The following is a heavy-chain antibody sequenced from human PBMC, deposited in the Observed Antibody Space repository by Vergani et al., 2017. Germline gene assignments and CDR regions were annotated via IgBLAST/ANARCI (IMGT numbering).Heavy chain of an antibody. CDR1: GGTFSSYA. Sequence: QVQLVQSGAEVKKPGSSVKVSCKASGGTFSSYAISWVRQAPGQGLEWMGGIIPIFGTAKYAQKFQGRVTITADESTSTAYMELSSLRSEDTAIYYCARDHQGPTTLDYWGQGSLVTVSS. CDR2: IIPIFGTA. V-gene: IGHV1-69*13. CDR3: ARDHQGPTTLDY. J-gene: IGHJ4*02. D-gene: IGHD1-26*01.